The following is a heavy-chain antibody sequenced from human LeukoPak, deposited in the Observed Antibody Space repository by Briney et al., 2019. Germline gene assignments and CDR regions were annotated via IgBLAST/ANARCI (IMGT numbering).Heavy chain of an antibody. CDR1: EFTFRSYA. J-gene: IGHJ4*02. CDR2: ISGDGRNI. CDR3: ARDVLR. D-gene: IGHD3-10*02. V-gene: IGHV3-30*04. Sequence: GRSLRLSCAASEFTFRSYAMHWVRQAPGKGLEWVTFISGDGRNIGYADSVKGRFTISRDNSKNALYLQMNSLRVEDTAMYYCARDVLRGGQGTLVTVSS.